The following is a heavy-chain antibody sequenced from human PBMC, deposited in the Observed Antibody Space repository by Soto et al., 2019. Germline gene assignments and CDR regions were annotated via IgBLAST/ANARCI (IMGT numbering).Heavy chain of an antibody. D-gene: IGHD2-2*02. V-gene: IGHV1-69*01. Sequence: QVQLVQSGAEVKKPGSSVKVSCKASGGTFSSYAISWVRQAPGQGLEWMGGIIPIFDTANYAQKFQGRVTITADESTSTAYMEPSSLRSEDTAVYYCALIVVPAAIRYFQHWGQGTLVTVSS. CDR3: ALIVVPAAIRYFQH. CDR1: GGTFSSYA. J-gene: IGHJ1*01. CDR2: IIPIFDTA.